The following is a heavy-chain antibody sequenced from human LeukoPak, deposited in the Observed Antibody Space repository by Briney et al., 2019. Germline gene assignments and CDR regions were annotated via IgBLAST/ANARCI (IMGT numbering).Heavy chain of an antibody. V-gene: IGHV3-7*03. D-gene: IGHD3-16*01. CDR2: IKQDGSEK. Sequence: PGGSLRLSCAASGFTFSVYWMSWVHQAPGKGLEWVANIKQDGSEKYYVDSVKGRFTISRDNAKNSLYLQMNSLRAEDTAVYYYASGGHLDYWGQGALVTVAS. CDR3: ASGGHLDY. J-gene: IGHJ4*02. CDR1: GFTFSVYW.